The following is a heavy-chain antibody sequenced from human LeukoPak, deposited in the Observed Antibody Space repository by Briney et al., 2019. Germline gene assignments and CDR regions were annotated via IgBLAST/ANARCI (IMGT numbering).Heavy chain of an antibody. J-gene: IGHJ3*02. CDR3: ARVEWFGELSPFDI. CDR1: GGSISSYY. CDR2: IYYSGST. V-gene: IGHV4-59*01. Sequence: PSETLSLTCIVSGGSISSYYWSWIRQPPGEGLEWIGYIYYSGSTNYNPSLKSRVTISVGTSKNQFSLKLSSVTAADTAVYYCARVEWFGELSPFDIWGQGTMVTVSS. D-gene: IGHD3-10*01.